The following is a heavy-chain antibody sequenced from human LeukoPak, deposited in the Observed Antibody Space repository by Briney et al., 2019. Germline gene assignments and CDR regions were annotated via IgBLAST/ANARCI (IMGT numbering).Heavy chain of an antibody. Sequence: GESLKISCKGSGYSFTSYWIGWVRQMPGKGLEWMRIIYPGDSDTRHSPSFQGQVTISADKSLSPAYLAWSSPEASDPPMFIRARSAGPEWETRDYFDYWGQGTLVTVSS. CDR2: IYPGDSDT. J-gene: IGHJ4*02. CDR3: ARSAGPEWETRDYFDY. D-gene: IGHD1-26*01. V-gene: IGHV5-51*01. CDR1: GYSFTSYW.